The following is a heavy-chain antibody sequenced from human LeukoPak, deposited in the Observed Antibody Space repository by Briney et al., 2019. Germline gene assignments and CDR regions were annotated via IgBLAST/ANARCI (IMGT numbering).Heavy chain of an antibody. D-gene: IGHD1-7*01. Sequence: PSETLSLICTVSGGSISSSSYYWGWIRQPPGKGLEWIGSIYYSGSTYYNPSLKSRVTISVDTSKNQFSLKLSSVTAADTAVYYCATRNYRDAFDIWGQGTMVTVSS. CDR3: ATRNYRDAFDI. V-gene: IGHV4-39*07. CDR2: IYYSGST. CDR1: GGSISSSSYY. J-gene: IGHJ3*02.